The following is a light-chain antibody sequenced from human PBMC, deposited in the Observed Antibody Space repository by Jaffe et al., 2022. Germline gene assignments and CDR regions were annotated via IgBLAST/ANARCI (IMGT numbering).Light chain of an antibody. CDR2: VNS. CDR3: QSYDSSLSGSV. Sequence: QSVLTQPPSVSGAPGQRVTISCSGSRSNIGAGYDVHWYQQLPGTAPKLLIYVNSNRPSGVPDRFSGSKSGTSASLAITGLQAEDEADYYCQSYDSSLSGSVFGGGTKLTVL. V-gene: IGLV1-40*01. J-gene: IGLJ3*02. CDR1: RSNIGAGYD.